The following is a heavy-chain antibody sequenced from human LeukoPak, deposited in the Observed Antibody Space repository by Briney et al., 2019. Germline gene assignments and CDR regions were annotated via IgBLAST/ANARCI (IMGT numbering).Heavy chain of an antibody. Sequence: QPGGSLRLSCAASGFTFSSYWMHWVRQAPGKGLEWVANINKDGGEKYYVDSVKGRFTISRDNAKNSLYLQMNSLRADDTAVYYCVKDSPPRYSGSPPAYWGQGTLVTVSS. V-gene: IGHV3-7*03. CDR3: VKDSPPRYSGSPPAY. D-gene: IGHD1-26*01. CDR2: INKDGGEK. J-gene: IGHJ4*02. CDR1: GFTFSSYW.